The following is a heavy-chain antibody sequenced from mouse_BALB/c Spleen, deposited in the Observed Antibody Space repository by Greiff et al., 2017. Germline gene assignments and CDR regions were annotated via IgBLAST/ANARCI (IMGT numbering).Heavy chain of an antibody. CDR1: GYTFTSYT. J-gene: IGHJ4*01. V-gene: IGHV1-4*02. CDR2: INPSTGYT. CDR3: ARAGSASYGDSYAMDY. D-gene: IGHD2-13*01. Sequence: QVQLQESAAELVRPGASVKMSCKASGYTFTSYTMHWVKQRPGQGLEWIGYINPSTGYTEYNQKFKDKATLTADKSSSTAYMQLSSLTSEDSAVYYCARAGSASYGDSYAMDYWGQGTSVTVSA.